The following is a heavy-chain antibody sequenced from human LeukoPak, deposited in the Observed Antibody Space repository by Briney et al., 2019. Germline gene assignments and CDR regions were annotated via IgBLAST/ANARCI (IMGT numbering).Heavy chain of an antibody. CDR1: GFTFSAYA. CDR3: ARDPNGDYIGAFDM. V-gene: IGHV3-23*01. CDR2: IRGGGGSA. D-gene: IGHD4-17*01. J-gene: IGHJ3*02. Sequence: GGSLRLSCTASGFTFSAYAMMWVRQAPGKGPGWVSAIRGGGGSAFYADSVKGRFTISRDNSKYTLFLQMNSLRAEDTAVYYCARDPNGDYIGAFDMWGPGTMVTVSS.